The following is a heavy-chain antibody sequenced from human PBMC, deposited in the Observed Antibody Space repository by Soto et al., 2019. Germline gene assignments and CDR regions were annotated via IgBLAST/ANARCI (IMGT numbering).Heavy chain of an antibody. J-gene: IGHJ6*02. CDR2: IKGDGSEK. CDR3: GRDEVRNGVGV. CDR1: GFTFTNFW. Sequence: GGSLRLSCVASGFTFTNFWMSWVRQAPGKGLEWVANIKGDGSEKRYVDSVKGRFTISRDNAKNSVYLQMNSLRVEDTALYYCGRDEVRNGVGVWGPGTTVTVSS. V-gene: IGHV3-7*01.